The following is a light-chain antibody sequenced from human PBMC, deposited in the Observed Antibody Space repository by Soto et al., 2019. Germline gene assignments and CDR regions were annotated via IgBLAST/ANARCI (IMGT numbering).Light chain of an antibody. V-gene: IGLV1-47*01. CDR1: TSNIGSNY. CDR2: RNY. J-gene: IGLJ2*01. CDR3: AAWDDSLSGPV. Sequence: QSVLTQPPSASGTPGQRVTISCSGSTSNIGSNYVSWYQHLPGTAPKLLIYRNYQRPSGVPGRFSGSKSGTSASLAISGLRSEDESDYYCAAWDDSLSGPVFGGGTKFTVL.